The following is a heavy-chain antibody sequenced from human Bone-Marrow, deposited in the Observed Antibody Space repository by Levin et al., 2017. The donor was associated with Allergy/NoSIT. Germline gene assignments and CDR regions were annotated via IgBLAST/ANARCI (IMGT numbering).Heavy chain of an antibody. J-gene: IGHJ3*02. V-gene: IGHV3-53*01. Sequence: GESLKISCAASGFSVSSDYMTWVRQAPGKGLEWVSVIYIDGSTYYADSVKGRFTISRDNSENTLHLQMNRLRGEDTAVYYCARDGGSGRYAGALDIWGQETMVTVSS. CDR2: IYIDGST. CDR3: ARDGGSGRYAGALDI. D-gene: IGHD1-26*01. CDR1: GFSVSSDY.